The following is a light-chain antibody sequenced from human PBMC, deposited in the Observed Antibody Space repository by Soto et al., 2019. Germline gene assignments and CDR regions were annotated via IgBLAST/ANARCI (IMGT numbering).Light chain of an antibody. J-gene: IGKJ1*01. CDR2: DAS. CDR1: QSISSW. V-gene: IGKV1-5*01. CDR3: QQYNSYPWT. Sequence: DIQMTRSPSTLSASVGDRVRITCRASQSISSWLAWYQQKPGKAPKLLIYDASSLESGVPSRFSGSGSGTEFTLTISSLQPDDFATYYCQQYNSYPWTFGQGTKV.